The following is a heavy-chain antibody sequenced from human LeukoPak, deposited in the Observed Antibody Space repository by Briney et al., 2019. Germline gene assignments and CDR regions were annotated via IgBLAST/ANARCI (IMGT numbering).Heavy chain of an antibody. CDR1: DGSISGSSYY. V-gene: IGHV4-39*01. D-gene: IGHD6-19*01. CDR2: IFYTGST. Sequence: SETLSLTCTVSDGSISGSSYYWGWIRQPPGKGLEWIGIIFYTGSTYYNPSLKSRVTISVDTSKNQFSLKLPSATAADTAVYYCATITSAVASDFDNWGPGTLVTVST. J-gene: IGHJ4*02. CDR3: ATITSAVASDFDN.